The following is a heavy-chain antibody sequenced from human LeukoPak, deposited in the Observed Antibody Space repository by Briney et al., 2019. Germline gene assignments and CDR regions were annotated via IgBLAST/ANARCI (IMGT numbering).Heavy chain of an antibody. CDR3: AKEGGTSSGYFDY. D-gene: IGHD2-15*01. V-gene: IGHV3-23*01. J-gene: IGHJ4*02. Sequence: PGGSLRLSCAASEFTFSSHAVSWVRQAPGKGLEWVSAISGSGGTTYYTDSVKGRFTISRDNSKNTLYLQMNSLRAEDTAVYYCAKEGGTSSGYFDYWGQGTLVTVSS. CDR1: EFTFSSHA. CDR2: ISGSGGTT.